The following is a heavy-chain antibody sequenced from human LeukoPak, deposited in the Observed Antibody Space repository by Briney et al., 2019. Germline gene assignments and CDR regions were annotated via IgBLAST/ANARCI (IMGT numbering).Heavy chain of an antibody. CDR3: ARGRHIVVVTAMYAFDI. V-gene: IGHV1-8*03. Sequence: ASVKVSCKASGYTFTSYGISWVRQATGQGLEWMGWMNPNSGNTGYAQKFQGRVTITRNTSISTAYMELSSLRSEDTAVYYCARGRHIVVVTAMYAFDIWGQGTMVTVSS. D-gene: IGHD2-21*02. J-gene: IGHJ3*02. CDR1: GYTFTSYG. CDR2: MNPNSGNT.